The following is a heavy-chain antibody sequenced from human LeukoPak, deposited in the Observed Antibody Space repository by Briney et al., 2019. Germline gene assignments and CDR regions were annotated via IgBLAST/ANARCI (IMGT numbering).Heavy chain of an antibody. J-gene: IGHJ4*02. D-gene: IGHD6-13*01. CDR2: ISTNNGYT. V-gene: IGHV1-18*01. CDR1: GYTFTSTG. CDR3: ARDRSPTRGIAPSDFDY. Sequence: ASVKVSCKASGYTFTSTGLSWARQAPGQGLEWMGWISTNNGYTDYAQKLQGRVTMSTDTSTSTAYMELRSLRSDDTAVYYCARDRSPTRGIAPSDFDYWGQGTLVTVSS.